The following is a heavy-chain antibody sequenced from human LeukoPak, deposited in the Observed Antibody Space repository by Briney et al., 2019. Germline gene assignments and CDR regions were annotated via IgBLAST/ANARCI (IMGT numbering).Heavy chain of an antibody. Sequence: GGSLRLSCAASGFTFSSYAMSWVRQAPGKGLEWVSTISGGGGSTYYADSVKGRFTISRDNSKNTLYLQMNSLRAEDTAVYYCAKDPRDDSSVYYYFGYFDYWGQGTLVTVSS. CDR2: ISGGGGST. CDR1: GFTFSSYA. V-gene: IGHV3-23*01. J-gene: IGHJ4*02. CDR3: AKDPRDDSSVYYYFGYFDY. D-gene: IGHD3-22*01.